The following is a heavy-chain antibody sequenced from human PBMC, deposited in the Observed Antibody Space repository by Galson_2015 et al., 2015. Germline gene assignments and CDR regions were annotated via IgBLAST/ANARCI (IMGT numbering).Heavy chain of an antibody. CDR1: GYSFTSYW. J-gene: IGHJ6*02. CDR2: IYPGDSDT. V-gene: IGHV5-51*01. D-gene: IGHD3-22*01. CDR3: ARHPPNYYDSSGYPTTDPYYYYGMDV. Sequence: QSGAEVKKPGESLKISCKGSGYSFTSYWIGWVRQMPGKGLEWMGIIYPGDSDTRYSPSFQGQVTISADKSISTAYLQWSSLKASDTAMYYCARHPPNYYDSSGYPTTDPYYYYGMDVWGQGTTVTVSS.